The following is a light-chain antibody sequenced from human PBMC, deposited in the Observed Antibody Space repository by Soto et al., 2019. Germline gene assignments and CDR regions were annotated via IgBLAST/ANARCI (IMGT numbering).Light chain of an antibody. J-gene: IGLJ1*01. CDR3: CSYAGTSYV. V-gene: IGLV2-11*01. CDR1: SSDVGGYNY. CDR2: DVT. Sequence: QSVLTQPPAVSGYPGQSVAISCTGTSSDVGGYNYVSWYQQHPGKAPKFMIYDVTKRPSGVPDRFSGSKSGNTASLTISGLQAEDEADYYCCSYAGTSYVFGTGTNVTVL.